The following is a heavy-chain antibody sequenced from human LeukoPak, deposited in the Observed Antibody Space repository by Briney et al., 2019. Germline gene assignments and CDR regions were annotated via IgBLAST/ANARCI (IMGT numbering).Heavy chain of an antibody. CDR2: IYYSGST. CDR3: ARQLRGGGSYKARYYGMDV. V-gene: IGHV4-39*01. D-gene: IGHD1-26*01. Sequence: SSETLSLTCTVSGGSISSSSYYWGWIRQPPGKGLEWIGSIYYSGSTYYNPSLKSRVTISVDTSKNQFSLKLSSVTAADTAVYYCARQLRGGGSYKARYYGMDVWGQGTTVTVSS. J-gene: IGHJ6*02. CDR1: GGSISSSSYY.